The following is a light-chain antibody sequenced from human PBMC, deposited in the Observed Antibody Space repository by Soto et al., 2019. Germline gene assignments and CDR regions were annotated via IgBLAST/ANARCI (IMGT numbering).Light chain of an antibody. Sequence: DIQLTQSPSFLSASVGDRVTITCRASQTISSHLNWYQQNQGKAPKALIYAASSLHSGDPSRFSGSGSGTDFTLTISSLQPDDFATYYCQQSYSTWTFGQGTKVEVK. J-gene: IGKJ1*01. CDR1: QTISSH. CDR2: AAS. CDR3: QQSYSTWT. V-gene: IGKV1-39*01.